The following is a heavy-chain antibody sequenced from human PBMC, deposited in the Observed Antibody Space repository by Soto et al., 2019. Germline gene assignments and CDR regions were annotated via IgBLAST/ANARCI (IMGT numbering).Heavy chain of an antibody. Sequence: GGSLRLSCAASGFTFDDYTMHWVRQAPGKGLEWVSLISWDGGSTYYADSVKGRFTISRDNSKNSLYLQMNRLRTEDTALYYCAKDLTHNWNDVYYYYGMDVWGQGTTVTVSS. CDR3: AKDLTHNWNDVYYYYGMDV. V-gene: IGHV3-43*01. D-gene: IGHD1-1*01. J-gene: IGHJ6*02. CDR2: ISWDGGST. CDR1: GFTFDDYT.